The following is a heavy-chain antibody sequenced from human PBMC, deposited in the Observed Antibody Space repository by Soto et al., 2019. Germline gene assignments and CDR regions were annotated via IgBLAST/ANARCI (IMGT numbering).Heavy chain of an antibody. V-gene: IGHV3-48*01. Sequence: PGGSLRLSCAASGFTFSSYSMNWVRQAPGKGLEWVSYISSSSSTIYYADSVKGRFTISRDNAKNSLYLQMNSLRAEDTAVYYWARAGPLKMGWFDPWGQGTLVTVAS. CDR2: ISSSSSTI. J-gene: IGHJ5*02. CDR1: GFTFSSYS. CDR3: ARAGPLKMGWFDP.